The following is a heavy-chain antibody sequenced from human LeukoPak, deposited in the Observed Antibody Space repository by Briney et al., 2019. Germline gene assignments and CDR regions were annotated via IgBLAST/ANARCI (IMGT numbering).Heavy chain of an antibody. CDR1: GFTFSTYA. CDR3: ASAPWT. Sequence: PGGSLRLSCAASGFTFSTYAMSWVRQAPGKGLEWVAVISYDGSNKYYADSVKGRFTISRDNSKNTLYLQMNSLRAEDTAVYYCASAPWTWGQGTLVTVSS. CDR2: ISYDGSNK. D-gene: IGHD5-12*01. V-gene: IGHV3-30*04. J-gene: IGHJ5*02.